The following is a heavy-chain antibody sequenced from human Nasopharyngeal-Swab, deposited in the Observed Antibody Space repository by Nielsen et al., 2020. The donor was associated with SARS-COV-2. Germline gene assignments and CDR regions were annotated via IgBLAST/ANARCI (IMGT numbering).Heavy chain of an antibody. D-gene: IGHD3-3*01. Sequence: GEALKISWAASGFTFSRYEMNWVRQAPGKGLEWVSYISSSGSTIYYADSEKGRFTISRDNAKNSLYLQMNSLRAEDTAVYYCARDWIEITIFGVVQDAFDIWGQGTMVTVSS. V-gene: IGHV3-48*03. J-gene: IGHJ3*02. CDR3: ARDWIEITIFGVVQDAFDI. CDR1: GFTFSRYE. CDR2: ISSSGSTI.